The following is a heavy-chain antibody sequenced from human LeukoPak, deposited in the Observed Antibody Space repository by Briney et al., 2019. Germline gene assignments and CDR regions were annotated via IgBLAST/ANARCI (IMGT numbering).Heavy chain of an antibody. CDR3: ARTYSNYVSLNWFDP. CDR2: INHSGST. Sequence: PSETLSLTCAVSGGSFSGYYWSWIRQPPGKGLEWIGEINHSGSTNYNPSLKSRVTISVDTSKNQFSLKLSSVTAADTAVYYCARTYSNYVSLNWFDPWGQGTLVTVSS. D-gene: IGHD4-11*01. V-gene: IGHV4-34*01. CDR1: GGSFSGYY. J-gene: IGHJ5*02.